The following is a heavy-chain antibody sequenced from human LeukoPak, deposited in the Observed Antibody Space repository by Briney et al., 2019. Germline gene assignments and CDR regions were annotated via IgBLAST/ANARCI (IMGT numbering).Heavy chain of an antibody. CDR1: GGSFSGYY. CDR2: INHSGST. CDR3: ARGLAVAGRYYYYGMDV. V-gene: IGHV4-34*01. J-gene: IGHJ6*04. D-gene: IGHD6-19*01. Sequence: SETLSLTCAVYGGSFSGYYWSWIRQPPGKGLERIGEINHSGSTNYNPSLKSRVTISVDTSKNQFSLKLSSVTAVDTAVYYCARGLAVAGRYYYYGMDVWGKGTTVTVSS.